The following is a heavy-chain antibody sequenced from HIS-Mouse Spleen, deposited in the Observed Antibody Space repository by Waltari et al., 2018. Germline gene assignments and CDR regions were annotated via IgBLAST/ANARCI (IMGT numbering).Heavy chain of an antibody. D-gene: IGHD3-16*01. Sequence: EVQLVESGGGLVKPGGSLRLSCAASGFTFSSYSMNWVRQAPGKGLEWVSSISSSSSYIYYADSVKGRFTISRDNAKNSLYLQMNSLRAEDTAVYYCARDPGGEHYGMDVWGQGTTVTVSS. J-gene: IGHJ6*02. CDR2: ISSSSSYI. CDR3: ARDPGGEHYGMDV. V-gene: IGHV3-21*01. CDR1: GFTFSSYS.